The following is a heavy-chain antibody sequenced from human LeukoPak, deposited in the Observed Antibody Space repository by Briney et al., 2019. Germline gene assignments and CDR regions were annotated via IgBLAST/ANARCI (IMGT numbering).Heavy chain of an antibody. D-gene: IGHD3-22*01. CDR1: GFTFSNYG. CDR2: ISGSGGST. CDR3: AKDWSSSYYDCGGYPDAFDI. V-gene: IGHV3-23*01. J-gene: IGHJ3*02. Sequence: PGGTLRLSCAASGFTFSNYGMSWVRQAPGKGLEWVSHISGSGGSTYYADSVKGRFTISRDNSKNTLYLQMNSLRAEDTAVYYCAKDWSSSYYDCGGYPDAFDIWGQGTMVTVSS.